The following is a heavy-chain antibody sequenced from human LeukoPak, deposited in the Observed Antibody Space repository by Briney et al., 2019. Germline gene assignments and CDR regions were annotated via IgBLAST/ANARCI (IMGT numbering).Heavy chain of an antibody. CDR2: IYYSGST. CDR1: GYSISSGYY. J-gene: IGHJ5*02. Sequence: PSETLSLTCTVSGYSISSGYYWGWIRQPPGKGLEWIGSIYYSGSTSYNPSLKSRVTMTVDTSKSQFSLKLSSVTAADTAVYYCARGRQWQQRWFDPWGQGTLVTVSS. CDR3: ARGRQWQQRWFDP. D-gene: IGHD6-13*01. V-gene: IGHV4-38-2*02.